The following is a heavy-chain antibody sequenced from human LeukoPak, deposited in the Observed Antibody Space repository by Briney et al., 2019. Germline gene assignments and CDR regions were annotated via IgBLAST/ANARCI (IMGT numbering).Heavy chain of an antibody. CDR1: GFTFSSYS. D-gene: IGHD3-16*01. CDR3: ARDDYVWGSYRPHIDY. J-gene: IGHJ4*02. CDR2: ISSSSSYI. Sequence: PGGSLRLSCAASGFTFSSYSMNWVRQAPGKALERVSSISSSSSYIYYADSVKGRFTISRDNAKNSLYLQMNSLRAKDTAVDHCARDDYVWGSYRPHIDYWVQGTMVTVSS. V-gene: IGHV3-21*01.